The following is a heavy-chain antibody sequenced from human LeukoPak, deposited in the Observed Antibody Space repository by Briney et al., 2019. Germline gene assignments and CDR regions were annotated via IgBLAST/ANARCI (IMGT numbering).Heavy chain of an antibody. CDR1: GFTVSDNY. D-gene: IGHD6-13*01. CDR2: IYTGGST. CDR3: ARLVHGTSVVDY. Sequence: GGSLRLSCAASGFTVSDNYMSWVRQAPGKGLEWVSLIYTGGSTYYPDSVKGRFTISRDNSENTLYLQMTSLRVEDTAVYYCARLVHGTSVVDYWGQGTLVTVSS. J-gene: IGHJ4*02. V-gene: IGHV3-53*01.